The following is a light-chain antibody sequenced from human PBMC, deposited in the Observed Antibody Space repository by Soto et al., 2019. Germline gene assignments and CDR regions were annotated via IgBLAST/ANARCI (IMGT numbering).Light chain of an antibody. J-gene: IGKJ1*01. CDR2: GAS. CDR3: QQRSNWPRT. Sequence: EIVLTQSPGTLSLSPGERATLSCRASQSVSSSYLAWYQQKPGQAPRLFIYGASSRATGIPDRFSGSGSGTDFTLTISSLEPEDFAVYYCQQRSNWPRTFGQGTKVDI. CDR1: QSVSSSY. V-gene: IGKV3D-20*02.